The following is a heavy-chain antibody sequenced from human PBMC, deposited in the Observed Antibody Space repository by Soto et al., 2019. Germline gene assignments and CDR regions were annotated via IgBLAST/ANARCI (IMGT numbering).Heavy chain of an antibody. CDR1: GGSISSYY. D-gene: IGHD3-22*01. V-gene: IGHV4-59*01. J-gene: IGHJ4*02. Sequence: PSETLSLTCTVSGGSISSYYWSWIRQPPGKGLEWIGHIYYSGSTNYNPSLKSRVTISVDTSKNQFSLKLSSVTAADTAVYYCARYYDSSGILTHWGQGTLVTVSS. CDR3: ARYYDSSGILTH. CDR2: IYYSGST.